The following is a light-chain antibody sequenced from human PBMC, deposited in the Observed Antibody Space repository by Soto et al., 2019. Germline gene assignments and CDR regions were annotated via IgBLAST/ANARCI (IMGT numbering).Light chain of an antibody. CDR3: SSYTSSSTPFV. Sequence: QSVLTQPASVSGSPGQSITISCTGTSSDIGYYNYVSWYQQHPGKAPKVMIYEVGNRPSGVSDRFSGSKSGNTASLTIPGLQAEDEADYYCSSYTSSSTPFVFGTGTKVTVL. J-gene: IGLJ1*01. CDR1: SSDIGYYNY. CDR2: EVG. V-gene: IGLV2-14*01.